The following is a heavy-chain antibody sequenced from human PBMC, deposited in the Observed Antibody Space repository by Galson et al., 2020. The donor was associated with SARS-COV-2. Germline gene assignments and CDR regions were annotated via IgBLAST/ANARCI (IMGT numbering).Heavy chain of an antibody. J-gene: IGHJ6*03. CDR2: INHSGST. CDR3: ARAIVVPAIRNYYYMDV. V-gene: IGHV4-34*01. Sequence: SETLSLTCAVYGGSFSGYYWSWIRQPPGKGLEWIGEINHSGSTNYNPSLKSRVTISVDTSKNQFSLKLSSVTAADTAVYYCARAIVVPAIRNYYYMDVWGKGTTVTVSS. CDR1: GGSFSGYY. D-gene: IGHD2-2*01.